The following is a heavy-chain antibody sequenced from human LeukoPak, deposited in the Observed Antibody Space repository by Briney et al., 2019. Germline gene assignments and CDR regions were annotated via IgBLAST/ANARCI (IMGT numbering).Heavy chain of an antibody. CDR2: IYYSGST. CDR1: GGSISSSSYY. J-gene: IGHJ4*02. Sequence: SETLSLTCTVSGGSISSSSYYWGWIRQPPGKGLEWIGSIYYSGSTYYNPSLKSRVTISVDRSKNQFSLKLSSVTAADTAVYYCARADCSSTSCPVDYWGQGTLVTVSS. D-gene: IGHD2-2*01. CDR3: ARADCSSTSCPVDY. V-gene: IGHV4-39*07.